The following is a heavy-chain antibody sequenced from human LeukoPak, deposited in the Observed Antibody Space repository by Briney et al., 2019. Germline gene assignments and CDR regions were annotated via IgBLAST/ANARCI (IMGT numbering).Heavy chain of an antibody. J-gene: IGHJ4*02. CDR1: GFTVSSNY. V-gene: IGHV3-23*01. CDR3: AKRTMTTKTFDY. Sequence: GGSLRLSCAASGFTVSSNYMSWVRQAPGKGLEWVSGISASGGNTNYADSVKGRFTISRDNSKNTLYLQMNSLRAEDTAVYFCAKRTMTTKTFDYWGQGALVTVSS. CDR2: ISASGGNT. D-gene: IGHD4-17*01.